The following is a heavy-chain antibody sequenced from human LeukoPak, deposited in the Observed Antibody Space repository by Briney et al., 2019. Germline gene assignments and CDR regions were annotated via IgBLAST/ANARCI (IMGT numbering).Heavy chain of an antibody. V-gene: IGHV3-21*01. J-gene: IGHJ4*02. CDR2: ISSSSSYI. D-gene: IGHD3-22*01. CDR3: AKDLSTESSGYYY. Sequence: PGGSLRLSCAASGFTFSSYSMNWVRQAPGKGLEWVSSISSSSSYIYYADSVRGRFTISRDNSKNTLYLQMNSLRAEDTAVYYCAKDLSTESSGYYYWGQGTLVTVSS. CDR1: GFTFSSYS.